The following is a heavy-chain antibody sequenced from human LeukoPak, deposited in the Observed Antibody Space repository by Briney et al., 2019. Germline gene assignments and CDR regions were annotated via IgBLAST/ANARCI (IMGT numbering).Heavy chain of an antibody. J-gene: IGHJ4*02. CDR3: ARIISVAHSKRYLDY. V-gene: IGHV2-26*01. CDR1: GFSLSNARMG. CDR2: IFSNDEK. Sequence: ESGPVLVKPTETLTLTCTASGFSLSNARMGVSWIRQPPGKALEWLAHIFSNDEKSYSTSLKSRLTISKDTSKSQVVLTMTNMDPVDTATYYCARIISVAHSKRYLDYWGQGTLVTVSS. D-gene: IGHD5-24*01.